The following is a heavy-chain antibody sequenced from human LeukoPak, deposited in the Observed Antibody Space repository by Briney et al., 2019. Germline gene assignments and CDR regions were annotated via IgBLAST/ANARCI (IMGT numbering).Heavy chain of an antibody. V-gene: IGHV5-51*01. Sequence: GESLKISCQGSGYSFTSYWIGWVRQMPGKGLEWMGIIYPGDSDTRYSPSLQGQVTISADKSISTAYLQWSSLKASDTAMYYCARLLVVPAADYFDYWGQGTLVTVSS. J-gene: IGHJ4*02. CDR2: IYPGDSDT. CDR1: GYSFTSYW. CDR3: ARLLVVPAADYFDY. D-gene: IGHD2-2*01.